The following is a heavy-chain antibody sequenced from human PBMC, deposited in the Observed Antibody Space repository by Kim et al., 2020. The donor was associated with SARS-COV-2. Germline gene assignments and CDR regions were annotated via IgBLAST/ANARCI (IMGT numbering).Heavy chain of an antibody. CDR1: GGTFSSYA. V-gene: IGHV1-69*13. CDR2: IIPIFGTA. D-gene: IGHD3-10*01. Sequence: SVKVSCKASGGTFSSYAISWVRQAPGQGLEWMGGIIPIFGTANYAQKFQGRVTITADESTSTAYMELSSLRSEDTAVYYCARDSLAPVRYYGSGSYYNGLDVWGQGTTVTVSS. CDR3: ARDSLAPVRYYGSGSYYNGLDV. J-gene: IGHJ6*02.